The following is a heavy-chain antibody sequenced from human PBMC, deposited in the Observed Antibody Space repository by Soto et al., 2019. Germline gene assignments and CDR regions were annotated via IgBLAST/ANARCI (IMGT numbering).Heavy chain of an antibody. CDR2: IYSGGST. CDR3: ARAVLGGSEGYYFDY. D-gene: IGHD1-1*01. CDR1: GFTVSSNY. V-gene: IGHV3-66*01. J-gene: IGHJ4*02. Sequence: EVQLVESGGGLVQPGGSLRLSCAASGFTVSSNYMSWVRQAPGKGLEWVSVIYSGGSTYYADSVKGRFTISRDNSKNTLYLQMNSLRAEDTAVYYCARAVLGGSEGYYFDYWGQGTLVTVSS.